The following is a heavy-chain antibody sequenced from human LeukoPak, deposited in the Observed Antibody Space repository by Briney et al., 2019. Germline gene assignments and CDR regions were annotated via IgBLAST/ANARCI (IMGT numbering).Heavy chain of an antibody. CDR3: ARAGYYYDSSGYDF. V-gene: IGHV3-74*01. J-gene: IGHJ3*01. CDR2: ISSDGSST. D-gene: IGHD3-22*01. CDR1: GFTFSSHW. Sequence: GGSLRLSRAASGFTFSSHWMHWVRQAPGKGLVWVSRISSDGSSTTYADSVKGRFTISRDNAKNTLSLQMNSLRAEDTAVYYCARAGYYYDSSGYDFWGQGTMVTVS.